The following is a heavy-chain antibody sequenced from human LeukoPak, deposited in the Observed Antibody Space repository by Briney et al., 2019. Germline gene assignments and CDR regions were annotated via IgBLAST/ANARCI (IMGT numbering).Heavy chain of an antibody. Sequence: GRSLRLSCAASGFTFSSCALHWVRQAPGKGLEWVAVISYDGSNKYYADSVKGRFTISRDNSKNTVYLQMNSLTAEDTAVYYYARDPSGRYYSNLDYWGQGTLVTVSS. CDR2: ISYDGSNK. D-gene: IGHD1-26*01. J-gene: IGHJ4*02. V-gene: IGHV3-30*04. CDR1: GFTFSSCA. CDR3: ARDPSGRYYSNLDY.